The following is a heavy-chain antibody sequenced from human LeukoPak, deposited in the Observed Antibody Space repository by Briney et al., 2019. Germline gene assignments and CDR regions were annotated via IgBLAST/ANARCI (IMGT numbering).Heavy chain of an antibody. V-gene: IGHV3-7*01. CDR3: ARDAGYNSFDY. Sequence: GGSLRLSCAASGFTFSDYYMSWNRQAPGKGLEWVANIKEDGSQTNYVGSVKGRFTISRDNAKNSLYLQLSSLRAEDTAVYYCARDAGYNSFDYWGQGTLVSVSS. CDR1: GFTFSDYY. CDR2: IKEDGSQT. J-gene: IGHJ4*02. D-gene: IGHD6-19*01.